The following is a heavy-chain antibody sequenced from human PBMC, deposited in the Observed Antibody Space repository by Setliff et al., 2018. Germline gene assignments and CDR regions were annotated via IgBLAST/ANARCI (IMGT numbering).Heavy chain of an antibody. CDR2: LNEDGSIT. CDR1: GFTFSRYW. V-gene: IGHV3-74*03. Sequence: GGSLRLSCADSGFTFSRYWMHWVRQAPGKGLAWVSRLNEDGSITSYADSVKGRFTISRDNAKNTLYLQMNGLRAEDTGVYYCARDLSGRSDSWGQGTLVTVSS. D-gene: IGHD3-3*01. CDR3: ARDLSGRSDS. J-gene: IGHJ4*02.